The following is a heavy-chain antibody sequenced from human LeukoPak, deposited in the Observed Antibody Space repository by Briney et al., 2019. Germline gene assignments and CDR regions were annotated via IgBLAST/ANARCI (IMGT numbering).Heavy chain of an antibody. V-gene: IGHV4-31*02. CDR3: ARYGSGSTWFDP. J-gene: IGHJ5*02. CDR2: ISYRGST. D-gene: IGHD3-10*01. CDR1: GGSISNSGGFY. Sequence: PSETLSLTCTVSGGSISNSGGFYWSWIRQHPGGGLDRIELISYRGSTYYNAALKSRVSMSVDTSTNHFSLKLSSVTAADTAVYYCARYGSGSTWFDPWGQGTLVTVSS.